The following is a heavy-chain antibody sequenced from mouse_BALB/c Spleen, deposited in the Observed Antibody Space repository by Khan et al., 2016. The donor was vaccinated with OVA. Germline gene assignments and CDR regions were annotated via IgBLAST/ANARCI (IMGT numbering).Heavy chain of an antibody. J-gene: IGHJ3*01. CDR1: GFSFRDYY. V-gene: IGHV5-4*02. CDR2: ISDGGGST. CDR3: ARAGYGGFAY. D-gene: IGHD1-1*02. Sequence: EVELVESGGGLVKPGGSLKLSCAASGFSFRDYYMYWIRQTPEERLGWVATISDGGGSTYYPDSVKGGFTISRDNAENNLYLQMSSLKSEDTAKYYCARAGYGGFAYWGQGTLVTVSA.